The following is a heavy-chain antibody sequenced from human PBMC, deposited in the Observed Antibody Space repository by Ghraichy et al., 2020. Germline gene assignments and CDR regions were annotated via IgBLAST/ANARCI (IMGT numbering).Heavy chain of an antibody. CDR3: TTSHDSAMIVVVKGF. D-gene: IGHD3-22*01. CDR2: IKSKTDGGTT. Sequence: GESLNISCAASGFTFSNAWMSWVRQAPGKGLEWVGRIKSKTDGGTTDYAAPVKGRFTISRDDSKNTLYLQMNSLKTEDTAVYYCTTSHDSAMIVVVKGFGGQGTLVTVSS. CDR1: GFTFSNAW. J-gene: IGHJ4*02. V-gene: IGHV3-15*01.